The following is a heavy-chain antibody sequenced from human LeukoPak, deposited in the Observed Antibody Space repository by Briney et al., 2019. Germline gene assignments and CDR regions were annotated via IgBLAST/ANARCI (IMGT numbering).Heavy chain of an antibody. V-gene: IGHV1-69*04. CDR2: ITPILIIP. CDR1: GGTFSSYA. J-gene: IGHJ5*02. D-gene: IGHD3-10*01. CDR3: ARSYGSRNNWFDP. Sequence: SVKVSCTASGGTFSSYAISWVRQAPGQGLEWMGRITPILIIPNYAEKFQGRVTITADKSTSTAYMELSSLRSEDTAVYYCARSYGSRNNWFDPWGQGTLVTVSS.